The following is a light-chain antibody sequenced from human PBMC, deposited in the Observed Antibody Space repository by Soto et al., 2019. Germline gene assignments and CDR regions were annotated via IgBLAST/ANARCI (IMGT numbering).Light chain of an antibody. V-gene: IGKV1-13*02. J-gene: IGKJ5*01. CDR1: QDIRGA. CDR3: LLFNSYPGP. Sequence: AIQVTQSPSSLSASVGDRVTITCLASQDIRGALAWYQQKPGKPPRLLIYDVSTLENGVPSRFSGDSSGTQFTLSIRGLQPEDFGTYYCLLFNSYPGPFGHGTRLDIQ. CDR2: DVS.